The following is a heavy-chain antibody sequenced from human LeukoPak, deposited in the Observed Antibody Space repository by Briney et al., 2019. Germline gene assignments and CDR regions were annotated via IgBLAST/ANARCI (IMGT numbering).Heavy chain of an antibody. Sequence: SETLSLTCTVSSDSISNSAYHWGWIRQPPGRGLEWIGTIYYSRGTYYNPSLKSRVTISVDTSKNQFSLKLSSVTAADTAVYYCARKKISYYPGVGSWFDPWGQGTLVTVSS. D-gene: IGHD3-10*01. J-gene: IGHJ5*02. CDR2: IYYSRGT. CDR3: ARKKISYYPGVGSWFDP. CDR1: SDSISNSAYH. V-gene: IGHV4-39*01.